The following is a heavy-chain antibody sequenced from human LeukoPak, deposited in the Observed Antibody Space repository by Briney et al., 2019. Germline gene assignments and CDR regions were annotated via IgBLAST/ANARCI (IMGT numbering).Heavy chain of an antibody. CDR2: IYYSGST. V-gene: IGHV4-39*07. D-gene: IGHD1-26*01. J-gene: IGHJ5*02. CDR3: ASVVVGATGFDP. Sequence: PSETLSLTCTVSGDSISSSSYCWGWIRQPPGKGLEWIGTIYYSGSTFYNPSLKSRVTISVDTSKNQFSLKLTSVTAADTAVYYCASVVVGATGFDPWGQGTLVTVSS. CDR1: GDSISSSSYC.